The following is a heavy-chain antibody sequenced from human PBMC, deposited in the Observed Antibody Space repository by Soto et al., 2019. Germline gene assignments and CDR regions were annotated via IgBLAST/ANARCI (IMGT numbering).Heavy chain of an antibody. CDR2: ISYDGSNK. CDR3: AKDSSSSRYYYGMDV. Sequence: QVQLVESGGGVVQPGRSLRLFCAASGFTFSSYGMHWVRQAPGKGLEWVAVISYDGSNKYYADSVKGRFTISRDNSKNTLYLQMNSLRAEDTAVYYCAKDSSSSRYYYGMDVWGQGTTVTVSS. CDR1: GFTFSSYG. V-gene: IGHV3-30*18. J-gene: IGHJ6*02. D-gene: IGHD6-6*01.